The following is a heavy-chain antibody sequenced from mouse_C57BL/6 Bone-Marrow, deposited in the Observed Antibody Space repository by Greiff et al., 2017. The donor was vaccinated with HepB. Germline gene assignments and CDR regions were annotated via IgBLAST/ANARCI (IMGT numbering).Heavy chain of an antibody. Sequence: QVQLQQPGAELVKPGASVKLSCKASGYTFTSYWMHWVKQRPGQGLEWIGMIHPSSGSTNYNEKFKSKATLTVDKSSSTAYMQLSSLTSEDSAVYYCARYPRCYYGSSYWGQGTTLTVSS. J-gene: IGHJ2*01. D-gene: IGHD1-1*01. CDR1: GYTFTSYW. V-gene: IGHV1-64*01. CDR3: ARYPRCYYGSSY. CDR2: IHPSSGST.